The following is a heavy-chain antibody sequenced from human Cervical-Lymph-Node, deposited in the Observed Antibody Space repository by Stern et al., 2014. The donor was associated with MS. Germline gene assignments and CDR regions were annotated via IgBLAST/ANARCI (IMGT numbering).Heavy chain of an antibody. J-gene: IGHJ4*02. CDR1: GYTFTNYA. CDR2: ITTNTGSP. Sequence: VQLVESGSELKKPGASVKVSCKASGYTFTNYAVSWVRQAPGQGLHWMGWITTNTGSPTYAQDFPGRFVFSLDTSVSTAYLQISSLQPEDTAVYYCARVNRDGYSLSGYWGQGTLVTVSS. CDR3: ARVNRDGYSLSGY. D-gene: IGHD5-24*01. V-gene: IGHV7-4-1*02.